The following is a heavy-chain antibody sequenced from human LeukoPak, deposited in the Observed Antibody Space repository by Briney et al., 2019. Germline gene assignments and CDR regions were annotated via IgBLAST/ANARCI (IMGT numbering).Heavy chain of an antibody. CDR2: IYTSGST. J-gene: IGHJ5*02. D-gene: IGHD3-9*01. V-gene: IGHV4-61*02. CDR1: GGSITGGSYS. Sequence: RSSTGPVPGGSITGGSYSGSWFRQPPGKGLEWIGRIYTSGSTNYNPSLKSRVTISVDTSKNQFSLKLSSVTAADTAVYCAGSLYDILTGYQFDPWGQGTLVTVSS. CDR3: GSLYDILTGYQFDP.